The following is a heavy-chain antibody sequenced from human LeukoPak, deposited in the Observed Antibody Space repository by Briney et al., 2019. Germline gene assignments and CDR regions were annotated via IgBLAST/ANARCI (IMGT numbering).Heavy chain of an antibody. V-gene: IGHV1-18*01. CDR3: ARGGSYEYYFDY. Sequence: GASVKVSCKASGYTFTSYGISWVRQAPGQGLEWMGWISAYNGNTNYAQKFQGRVTMTRDTSISTAYMELSRLRSDDTAVYYCARGGSYEYYFDYWGQGTLVTVSS. J-gene: IGHJ4*02. CDR1: GYTFTSYG. CDR2: ISAYNGNT. D-gene: IGHD1-26*01.